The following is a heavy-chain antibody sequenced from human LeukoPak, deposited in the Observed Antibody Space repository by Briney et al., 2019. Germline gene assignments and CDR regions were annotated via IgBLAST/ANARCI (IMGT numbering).Heavy chain of an antibody. CDR2: INSDGSST. CDR3: ARDRSLAS. J-gene: IGHJ4*02. Sequence: GGSLRLSCAASGFTFSTYWMHWVRQAPGMGLVWVSRINSDGSSTGYAHSVKGRFTISRDNAKHTLYLQMNSLRAEDTAVYYCARDRSLASWGQGTLVTVSS. V-gene: IGHV3-74*01. CDR1: GFTFSTYW.